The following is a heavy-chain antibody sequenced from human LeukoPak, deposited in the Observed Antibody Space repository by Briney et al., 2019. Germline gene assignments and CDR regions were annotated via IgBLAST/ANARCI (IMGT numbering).Heavy chain of an antibody. J-gene: IGHJ4*02. CDR3: ARGPLTGSGYDWLFDY. CDR1: GFTFSSYW. V-gene: IGHV3-7*03. CDR2: IKQDGSEK. D-gene: IGHD5-12*01. Sequence: GSLRLSCAASGFTFSSYWMSWVRQAPGKGLEWVANIKQDGSEKYYVDSVKGRFTISRDNAKNSLYLQMNSLRAEDTAVYYCARGPLTGSGYDWLFDYWGQRTLVTVSS.